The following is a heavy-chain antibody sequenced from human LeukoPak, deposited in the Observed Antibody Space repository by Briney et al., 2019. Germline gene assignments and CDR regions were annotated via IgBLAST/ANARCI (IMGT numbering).Heavy chain of an antibody. D-gene: IGHD1-26*01. CDR3: AKHMRATNTYSFFVLDV. J-gene: IGHJ6*02. CDR2: INWNGGGT. CDR1: GFTFKDYG. V-gene: IGHV3-9*01. Sequence: GGSLRLSCAATGFTFKDYGTHWVRQPQGKGLEWVSSINWNGGGTDYADSGKGRFTISRDNAKNSLYLQLSSLRPEDTALYYCAKHMRATNTYSFFVLDVWGQGTTVTVSS.